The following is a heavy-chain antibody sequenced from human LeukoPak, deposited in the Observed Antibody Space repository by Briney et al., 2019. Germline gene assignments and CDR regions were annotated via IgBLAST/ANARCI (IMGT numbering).Heavy chain of an antibody. D-gene: IGHD3-10*01. CDR1: GYTFTGYY. Sequence: ASVKVSCKASGYTFTGYYMHWVRQAPGQGLEWMGWINPNSGGTNYAQKFQGRVTMTRDTSISTAYMELSRLRSDDTAVYYCARSWGSGSSYYYYYMDVWGKGTTVTISS. CDR3: ARSWGSGSSYYYYYMDV. V-gene: IGHV1-2*02. J-gene: IGHJ6*03. CDR2: INPNSGGT.